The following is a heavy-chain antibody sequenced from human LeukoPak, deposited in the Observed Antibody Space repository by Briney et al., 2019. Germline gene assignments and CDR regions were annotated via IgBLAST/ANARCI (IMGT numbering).Heavy chain of an antibody. CDR2: INPNSGGT. J-gene: IGHJ5*02. CDR3: ARADGSGSYYNWFDP. Sequence: ASVKVSCKASGYTLTGYYMHWVRQAPGQGLEWTGWINPNSGGTNYAQKFQGRVTMTRDTSISTAYMELSRLRSDDTAVYYCARADGSGSYYNWFDPWGQGTLVTVSS. CDR1: GYTLTGYY. D-gene: IGHD3-10*01. V-gene: IGHV1-2*02.